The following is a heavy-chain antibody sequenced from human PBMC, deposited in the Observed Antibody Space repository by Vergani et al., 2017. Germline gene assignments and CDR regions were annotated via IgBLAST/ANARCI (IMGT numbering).Heavy chain of an antibody. CDR3: AKRMAAVAGNPMVYYYYGMDV. V-gene: IGHV3-23*01. CDR2: ISGSGGST. Sequence: EVQLLESGGGLVQPGGSLRLSCAACGFTFSSYDMSWVRQATGKGLEWVSAISGSGGSTYDADSVKGRFTISRDNSKNTLYLQMNSLRAEDTAVYYCAKRMAAVAGNPMVYYYYGMDVWGQGTTVTVSS. CDR1: GFTFSSYD. D-gene: IGHD6-19*01. J-gene: IGHJ6*02.